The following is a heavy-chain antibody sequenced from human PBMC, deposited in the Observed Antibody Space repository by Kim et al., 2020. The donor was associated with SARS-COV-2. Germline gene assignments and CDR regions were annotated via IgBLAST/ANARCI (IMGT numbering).Heavy chain of an antibody. CDR1: GGSFSGYY. J-gene: IGHJ6*01. CDR2: INHSGST. D-gene: IGHD5-12*01. Sequence: SETLSLTCAVYGGSFSGYYWSWIRQPPGKGLEWIGEINHSGSTNYNPSLKSRVTISVDTSKNQFSLKLSSVTAADTAVYYCARRHGYNHYYYYYYGMDV. CDR3: ARRHGYNHYYYYYYGMDV. V-gene: IGHV4-34*01.